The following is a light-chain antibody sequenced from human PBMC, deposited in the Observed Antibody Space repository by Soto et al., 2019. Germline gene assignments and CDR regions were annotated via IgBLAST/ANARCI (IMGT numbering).Light chain of an antibody. Sequence: AIQMTQSPSSLSAYVGDRVTITCLASRDIGNALGWYQQTPGKAPKHLIFAASNLQSGVPSRFSGGGSGTDFALTISSLKADDFATYYCLQHVNFSWTFGQGTQVATK. CDR1: RDIGNA. CDR2: AAS. CDR3: LQHVNFSWT. J-gene: IGKJ1*01. V-gene: IGKV1-6*01.